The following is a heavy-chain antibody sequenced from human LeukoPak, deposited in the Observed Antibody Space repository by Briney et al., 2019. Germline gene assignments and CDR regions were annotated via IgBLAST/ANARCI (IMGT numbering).Heavy chain of an antibody. CDR2: IKQDGSEK. J-gene: IGHJ3*02. Sequence: GGSLRLSCAASGFTFSSYWMSWVRQAPGKGLEWVANIKQDGSEKYYVDSVKGRFTISRDNAKNSLYLQMNSLRAEDTAVYYCARQGIFVRGPGGYCSGGSCYSGDAFDIWGQGTMVTVSS. CDR3: ARQGIFVRGPGGYCSGGSCYSGDAFDI. CDR1: GFTFSSYW. V-gene: IGHV3-7*01. D-gene: IGHD2-15*01.